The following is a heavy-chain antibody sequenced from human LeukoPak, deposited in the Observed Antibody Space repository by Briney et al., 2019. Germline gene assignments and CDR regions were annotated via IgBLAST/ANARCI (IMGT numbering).Heavy chain of an antibody. CDR2: IYYGGST. V-gene: IGHV4-59*08. J-gene: IGHJ4*02. CDR3: ARLTGYYDSLDY. CDR1: GGSISPYC. Sequence: PSETLSLTCTVSGGSISPYCWSWIRQPPGKGLEWIGYIYYGGSTNYSPSLKSRVSILVDTSKNLFSLKLNSVTAADTAVYFCARLTGYYDSLDYWGQGTLVTVSS. D-gene: IGHD3-22*01.